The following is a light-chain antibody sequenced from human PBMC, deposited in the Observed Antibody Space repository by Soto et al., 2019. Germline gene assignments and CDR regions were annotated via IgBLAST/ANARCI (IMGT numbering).Light chain of an antibody. CDR3: AAWDDTLNGWV. Sequence: QSVLTQPPSASGTPGQTVTISCSGGSSNMGRNAVNWYQQLPGTAPKLLIYGSVKRPSGVPDRFSGSKSGTSASLAISGLQSDDEADYYCAAWDDTLNGWVFGGGTQLTVL. J-gene: IGLJ3*02. CDR2: GSV. V-gene: IGLV1-44*01. CDR1: SSNMGRNA.